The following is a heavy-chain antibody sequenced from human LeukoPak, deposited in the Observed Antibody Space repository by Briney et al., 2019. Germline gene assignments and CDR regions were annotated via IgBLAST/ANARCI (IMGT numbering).Heavy chain of an antibody. CDR1: GGSISSYY. CDR2: IYYSGST. Sequence: SETLSLTCTVSGGSISSYYWSWLRQPPGKGLEWIGYIYYSGSTNYNPSLKSRVTISVDTSKNQFSLKLSSVTAADTAVYYCARHAKIAAAGSYYYYGMDVWGQGTTVTVSS. V-gene: IGHV4-59*08. D-gene: IGHD6-13*01. J-gene: IGHJ6*02. CDR3: ARHAKIAAAGSYYYYGMDV.